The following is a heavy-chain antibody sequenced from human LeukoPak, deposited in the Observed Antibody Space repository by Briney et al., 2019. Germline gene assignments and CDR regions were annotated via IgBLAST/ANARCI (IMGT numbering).Heavy chain of an antibody. D-gene: IGHD6-13*01. Sequence: GGSLRLSCAASGFTFSSYAIHWVRQAPGKGLEWVAVISYDGSNKYYADSVKGRFTISRDNSKNTLYLQMKSLRAEDTAGYYCAREPAVWQQLVPSYYYYGMDVWGQGTTVTVSS. J-gene: IGHJ6*02. V-gene: IGHV3-30*04. CDR1: GFTFSSYA. CDR3: AREPAVWQQLVPSYYYYGMDV. CDR2: ISYDGSNK.